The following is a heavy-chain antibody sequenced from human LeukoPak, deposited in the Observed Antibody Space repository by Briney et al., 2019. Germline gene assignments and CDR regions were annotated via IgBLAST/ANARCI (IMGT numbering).Heavy chain of an antibody. CDR2: IYYSGST. CDR3: ARVGSGTYYYYYYVDV. Sequence: SETLSLTCTVSGGSISSYYWSWIRQPPGKGLEWIGYIYYSGSTNYNPSLKSRVTISVDTSKNQFSLKLSSVTAADTAVYYCARVGSGTYYYYYYVDVWGKGTTVTISS. V-gene: IGHV4-59*01. D-gene: IGHD1-26*01. J-gene: IGHJ6*03. CDR1: GGSISSYY.